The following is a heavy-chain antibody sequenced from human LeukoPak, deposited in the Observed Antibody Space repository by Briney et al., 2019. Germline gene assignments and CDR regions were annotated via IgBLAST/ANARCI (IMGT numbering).Heavy chain of an antibody. V-gene: IGHV4-38-2*02. CDR2: TYHSGST. J-gene: IGHJ4*02. Sequence: SETLSLTCTISGYSISSGYYWGWIRQPPGKGLEWIGSTYHSGSTYYNPSLKSRVTISLDTSENQFSLKLSSVTAADTAVYYCARVLYSSGWGYFDYWGQGTLVTVSS. CDR3: ARVLYSSGWGYFDY. CDR1: GYSISSGYY. D-gene: IGHD6-19*01.